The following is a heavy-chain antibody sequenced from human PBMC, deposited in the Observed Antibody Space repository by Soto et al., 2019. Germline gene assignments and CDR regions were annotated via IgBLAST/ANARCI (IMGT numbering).Heavy chain of an antibody. J-gene: IGHJ6*02. V-gene: IGHV3-23*01. CDR2: ISGSGGST. CDR1: GFTFSSYA. CDR3: AKGAPGWNYVRPYIHYYGMDV. Sequence: PGGSLRLSCAASGFTFSSYAMSWVRQAPGKGLEWVSAISGSGGSTYYADSVRGRFTISRDNSKNTLYLQMNSLRAEDTAVYYCAKGAPGWNYVRPYIHYYGMDVWGQGTTVTVSS. D-gene: IGHD1-7*01.